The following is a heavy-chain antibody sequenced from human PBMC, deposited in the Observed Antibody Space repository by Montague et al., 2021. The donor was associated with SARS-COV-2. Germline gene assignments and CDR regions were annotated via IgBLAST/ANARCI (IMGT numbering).Heavy chain of an antibody. V-gene: IGHV3-48*02. Sequence: SLRLSCAASGFTFSSYRVNWVRQAPGKGLEWISYISSSTNIIYYADSVKGRFTISRDNARNSLYLQMNSLRDDDTAVYYCAKDLVLRAARPDALDVWGQGTVVTVSS. CDR2: ISSSTNII. CDR3: AKDLVLRAARPDALDV. CDR1: GFTFSSYR. D-gene: IGHD6-6*01. J-gene: IGHJ3*01.